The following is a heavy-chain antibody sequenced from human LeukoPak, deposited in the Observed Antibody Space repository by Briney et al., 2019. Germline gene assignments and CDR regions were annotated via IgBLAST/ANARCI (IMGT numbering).Heavy chain of an antibody. D-gene: IGHD6-13*01. V-gene: IGHV4-61*02. CDR2: IYTSGST. Sequence: PSETLSLTCTVSGGSISSGSYYWSWIRQPAGKGLEWIGRIYTSGSTNYNPSLKSRVTISVDTSKNQFSPKLSSVTAADTAVYYCARGHLIAAAGTFDYWGQGTLVIVFS. CDR1: GGSISSGSYY. J-gene: IGHJ4*02. CDR3: ARGHLIAAAGTFDY.